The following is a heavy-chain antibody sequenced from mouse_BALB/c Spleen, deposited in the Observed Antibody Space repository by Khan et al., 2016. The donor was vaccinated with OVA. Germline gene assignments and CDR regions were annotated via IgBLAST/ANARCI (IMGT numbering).Heavy chain of an antibody. CDR3: ERSASYWFFDV. CDR2: INTYTGEP. Sequence: QIQLVQSGPELKKPGETVKISCKASGYTFTNYGMNWVKQAPGKGLKWMGWINTYTGEPTYADDFKGRFAFSLETSANTAYLQINNLKNEDTATYCCERSASYWFFDVWGAGTTVTVSS. J-gene: IGHJ1*01. CDR1: GYTFTNYG. D-gene: IGHD6-1*01. V-gene: IGHV9-3-1*01.